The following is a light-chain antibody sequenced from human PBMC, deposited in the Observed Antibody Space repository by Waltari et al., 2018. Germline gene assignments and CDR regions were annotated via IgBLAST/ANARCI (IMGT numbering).Light chain of an antibody. J-gene: IGLJ1*01. V-gene: IGLV1-44*01. Sequence: QTVLPPQTYASGTHGERVTISCSGSSSNIGSNTENWYQQLPGTASKLLIYSNNQRPSGVPDRFSGSKSGTSASLAISGLQSEDEADYYCAAWDDSLNGYVFGTGTKVTVL. CDR2: SNN. CDR1: SSNIGSNT. CDR3: AAWDDSLNGYV.